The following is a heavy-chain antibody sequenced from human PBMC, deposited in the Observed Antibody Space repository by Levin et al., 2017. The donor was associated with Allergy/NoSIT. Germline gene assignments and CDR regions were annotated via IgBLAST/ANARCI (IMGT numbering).Heavy chain of an antibody. Sequence: ASVKVSCKASGGTFSSYAISWVRQAPGQGLEWMGGIIPIFGTANYAQKFQGRVTITADESTSTAYMELSSLRSEDTAVYYCARGHIGRSVIAAAGTYYYYGMDVWGQGTTVTVSS. CDR2: IIPIFGTA. CDR1: GGTFSSYA. CDR3: ARGHIGRSVIAAAGTYYYYGMDV. J-gene: IGHJ6*02. V-gene: IGHV1-69*13. D-gene: IGHD6-13*01.